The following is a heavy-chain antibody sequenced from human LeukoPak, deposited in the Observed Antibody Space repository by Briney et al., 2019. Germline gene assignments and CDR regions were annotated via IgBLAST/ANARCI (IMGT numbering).Heavy chain of an antibody. V-gene: IGHV3-21*01. CDR1: GFTFKSHS. CDR2: INSQSNYI. J-gene: IGHJ4*02. Sequence: GGSLRLSCVASGFTFKSHSMNWVRQAPGKGLEWVSSINSQSNYIFYSDSVKGRFTISRDNAKNSLYLQMNSLRVEDTALYFCAREDLYTGYQVIDYWGQGTLVTVSS. CDR3: AREDLYTGYQVIDY. D-gene: IGHD5-12*01.